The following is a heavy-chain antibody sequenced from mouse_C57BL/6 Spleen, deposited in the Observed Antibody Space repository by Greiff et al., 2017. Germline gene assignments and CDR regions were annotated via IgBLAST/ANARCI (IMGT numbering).Heavy chain of an antibody. V-gene: IGHV5-4*01. J-gene: IGHJ2*01. CDR2: ISDGGSYT. CDR3: ARESANLHFDY. CDR1: GFTFSSYA. Sequence: EVQLVESGGGLVKPGGSLKLSCAASGFTFSSYAMSWVRQTPEKRLEWVATISDGGSYTYYPDNVKGRFTISRDNAKNNLYLQMSHLKSEDTAMYYCARESANLHFDYWGQGTTLTVSS. D-gene: IGHD4-1*01.